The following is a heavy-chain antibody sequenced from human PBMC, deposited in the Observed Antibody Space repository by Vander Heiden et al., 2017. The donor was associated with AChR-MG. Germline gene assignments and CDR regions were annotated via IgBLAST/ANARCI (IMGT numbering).Heavy chain of an antibody. CDR1: GRSFNVYA. Sequence: QGHLVQSGPEVKQPGSSVKISCRASGRSFNVYALSWVRQAPGHGPEWLGVIMSVFSFRHYAQKLRDRVTITADASTSTAYLELSSLRSEDTAMYYCATSLFHYDKNDSRLDAFDTWGQGTMVTVSS. J-gene: IGHJ3*02. CDR2: IMSVFSFR. D-gene: IGHD3-22*01. CDR3: ATSLFHYDKNDSRLDAFDT. V-gene: IGHV1-69*01.